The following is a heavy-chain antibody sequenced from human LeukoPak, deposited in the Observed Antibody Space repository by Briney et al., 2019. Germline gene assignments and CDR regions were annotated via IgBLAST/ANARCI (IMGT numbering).Heavy chain of an antibody. CDR2: IYTTGST. Sequence: PSETLSLTCTVSGGSISSYYWSWIRQPPGKGLEWIGRIYTTGSTNYNPSLKSRVTMSIDTSKNQFSLKLSSVTAADTAVYYCARAYKGSISLNYYYYMDVWGKGTTVTVSS. CDR3: ARAYKGSISLNYYYYMDV. J-gene: IGHJ6*03. D-gene: IGHD1-14*01. V-gene: IGHV4-4*07. CDR1: GGSISSYY.